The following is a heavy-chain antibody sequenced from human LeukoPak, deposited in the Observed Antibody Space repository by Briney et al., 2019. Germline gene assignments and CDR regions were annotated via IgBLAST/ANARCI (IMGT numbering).Heavy chain of an antibody. CDR1: GFIFSDYA. CDR3: ARVPENTPNYFDSRGALDY. Sequence: GGSLRLSCASSGFIFSDYAMHWVRQAPGKGLEWVAVISYDGSDTYYTDSVKGRFTISRDISKNTLSLQMNSLRAEDTAAYYCARVPENTPNYFDSRGALDYWGQGTLVTVSS. CDR2: ISYDGSDT. J-gene: IGHJ4*02. D-gene: IGHD3-22*01. V-gene: IGHV3-30*04.